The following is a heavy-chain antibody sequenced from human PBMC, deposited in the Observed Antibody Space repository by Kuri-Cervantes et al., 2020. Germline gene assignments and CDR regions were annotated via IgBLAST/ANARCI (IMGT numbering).Heavy chain of an antibody. CDR1: GFTFSSYS. Sequence: GGSLRLSCAASGFTFSSYSMNWARQAPGKGLEWVSYISSSSSTIYYADSVKGRFTISRDNAKNSLYLQMNSLRAEDTAVYYCARDCSSTSCYYYYYGMDVWGQGTTVTVSS. J-gene: IGHJ6*02. CDR2: ISSSSSTI. V-gene: IGHV3-48*04. D-gene: IGHD2-2*01. CDR3: ARDCSSTSCYYYYYGMDV.